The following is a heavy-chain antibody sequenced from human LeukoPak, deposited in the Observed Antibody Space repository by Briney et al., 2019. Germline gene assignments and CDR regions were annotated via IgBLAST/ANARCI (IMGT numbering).Heavy chain of an antibody. Sequence: SETLSLTCAVYGGSFSGYYWSWIRQPPGKGLEWIGEINHSGSTNYNPSLKSRVTISVDTSKNQFSLKLSSVTAADTAVYYCARGAWVSPGYCSGGSCYSFDYWGQGTLVTVSS. V-gene: IGHV4-34*01. CDR3: ARGAWVSPGYCSGGSCYSFDY. CDR1: GGSFSGYY. D-gene: IGHD2-15*01. J-gene: IGHJ4*02. CDR2: INHSGST.